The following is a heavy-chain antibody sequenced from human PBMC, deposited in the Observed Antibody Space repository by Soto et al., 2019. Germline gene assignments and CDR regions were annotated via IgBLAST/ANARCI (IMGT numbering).Heavy chain of an antibody. V-gene: IGHV3-9*01. J-gene: IGHJ4*02. D-gene: IGHD3-9*01. Sequence: SLRLSCAASGFTFDDYAMHWVRQAPGKGLEWVSGISWNSGSIGYADSVKGRFTISRDNAKNSLYLQMNILRAEDTALYYCAILTGYSSFDYWGQGTLVTVSS. CDR1: GFTFDDYA. CDR3: AILTGYSSFDY. CDR2: ISWNSGSI.